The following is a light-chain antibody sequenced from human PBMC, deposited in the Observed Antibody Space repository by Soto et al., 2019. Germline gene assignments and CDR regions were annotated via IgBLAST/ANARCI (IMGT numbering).Light chain of an antibody. J-gene: IGLJ3*02. CDR2: EVS. V-gene: IGLV2-8*01. CDR1: DSDVGGHSH. CDR3: CSYVAGDSWV. Sequence: QSVLTQPPSASGSPGQAVTISCPGSDSDVGGHSHVSWYQQHPGEAPKLMIYEVSKRPSGVPDRFSGSKSGNTASLTVSGLQADDEADYYCCSYVAGDSWVFGGGTKVTVL.